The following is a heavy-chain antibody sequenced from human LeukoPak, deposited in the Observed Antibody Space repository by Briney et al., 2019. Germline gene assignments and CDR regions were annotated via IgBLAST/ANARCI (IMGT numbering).Heavy chain of an antibody. J-gene: IGHJ1*01. CDR2: ISYDGSNK. Sequence: GALRLSCAASGFSFNTYGMHWVRRGPGKGLEWVAVISYDGSNKWYADSVKGRFTISRDNSKNTLYLQMNSLRPEDTAVYFCAKDLNTYRYDSRDLQHWGQGILVTVSS. D-gene: IGHD3-22*01. V-gene: IGHV3-30*18. CDR1: GFSFNTYG. CDR3: AKDLNTYRYDSRDLQH.